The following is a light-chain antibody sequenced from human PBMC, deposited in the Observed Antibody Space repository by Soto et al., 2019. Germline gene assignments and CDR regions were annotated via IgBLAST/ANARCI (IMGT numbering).Light chain of an antibody. CDR3: QQSYTIPT. Sequence: DIQMTQSPSAVSASVGDRVTITCRSSQSISNYLNWYQQKPGKAPNLLIFDASTLQRGVPSRFSGSGSGTDFTLTISSLQPEDFATYYCQQSYTIPTFGGGTKVEI. CDR1: QSISNY. J-gene: IGKJ4*01. CDR2: DAS. V-gene: IGKV1-39*01.